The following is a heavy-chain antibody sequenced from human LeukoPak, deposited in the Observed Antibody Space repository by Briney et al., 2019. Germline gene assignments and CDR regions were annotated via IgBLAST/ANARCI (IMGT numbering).Heavy chain of an antibody. CDR1: GGSISSGDYY. CDR3: ARSLRISYSWSSGYYDY. Sequence: SETLSLTCTVSGGSISSGDYYWSWIRQPPGTGLVWIGYIYYSGSTYYNPSLKSRVTISVDTSKNQFSLKLSSVTAADTAVYYCARSLRISYSWSSGYYDYWGQGTLVTVSS. CDR2: IYYSGST. V-gene: IGHV4-30-4*01. D-gene: IGHD3-22*01. J-gene: IGHJ4*02.